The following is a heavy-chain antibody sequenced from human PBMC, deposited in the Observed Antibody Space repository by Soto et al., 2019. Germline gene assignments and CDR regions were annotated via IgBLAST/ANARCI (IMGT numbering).Heavy chain of an antibody. Sequence: GDSGKVCFKASGYPFTSYGISWVRQAPGQGLEWMGWISAYNGNTNYAQKLQGRVTMTTDTSTSTAYMELRSLRSDDTAVYYCARGNYDSSGNDYWGQGTMVTVSS. J-gene: IGHJ4*02. CDR1: GYPFTSYG. V-gene: IGHV1-18*04. CDR3: ARGNYDSSGNDY. CDR2: ISAYNGNT. D-gene: IGHD3-22*01.